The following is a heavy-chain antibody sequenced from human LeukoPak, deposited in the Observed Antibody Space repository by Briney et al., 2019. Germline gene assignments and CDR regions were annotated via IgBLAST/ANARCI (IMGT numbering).Heavy chain of an antibody. J-gene: IGHJ4*02. Sequence: ASVKVSFKASGYSFTGYYMHWVRQAPGQGLEWMGWINPDSGGTNNAQKFQDRVTMTRDTSITTAYMELSSLRSDDTAVYYCARDRSSGRGNYFDYWGQGTLVTVSS. CDR2: INPDSGGT. V-gene: IGHV1-2*02. D-gene: IGHD6-19*01. CDR3: ARDRSSGRGNYFDY. CDR1: GYSFTGYY.